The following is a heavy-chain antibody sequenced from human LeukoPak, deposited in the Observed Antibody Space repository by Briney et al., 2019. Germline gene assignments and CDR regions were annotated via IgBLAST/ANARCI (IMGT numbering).Heavy chain of an antibody. Sequence: PSETLSLTYAVYGGSFTGYYWSWIRQPPGKGLKWIGEINHSGSTNYNSSLKSRVTISVDTSKNQFSLKLTSVTAADTAVYYCARETPYCSSTSCYVWGQGTLVTVSS. J-gene: IGHJ4*02. CDR1: GGSFTGYY. D-gene: IGHD2-2*01. CDR3: ARETPYCSSTSCYV. CDR2: INHSGST. V-gene: IGHV4-34*01.